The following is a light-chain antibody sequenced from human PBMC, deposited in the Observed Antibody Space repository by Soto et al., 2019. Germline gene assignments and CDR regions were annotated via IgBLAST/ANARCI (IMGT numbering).Light chain of an antibody. CDR1: SSDVGGYNY. CDR3: SSYAGSSNV. CDR2: EVN. V-gene: IGLV2-8*01. Sequence: QSVLTQPPSASGSPGQSVAISCTGTSSDVGGYNYVSWYQQHPGKAPKLMIYEVNKRPSGVPDRFSGSKSGNTACLTVSGLQAEDEADYYCSSYAGSSNVFGTGTKVIDL. J-gene: IGLJ1*01.